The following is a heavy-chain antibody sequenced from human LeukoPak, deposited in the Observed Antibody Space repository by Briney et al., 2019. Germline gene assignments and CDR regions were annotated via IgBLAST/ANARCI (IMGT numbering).Heavy chain of an antibody. D-gene: IGHD5/OR15-5a*01. CDR2: ISAYNGNT. Sequence: ASVKVSCKASGYTFTSYGISWVRQAPGQGLEWMGWISAYNGNTNYAQKLKGRVTMTTDTSTSTAYMELRSLRSDDTAVYYCARDIVFLDSHYMDVWGKGTTVTVSS. J-gene: IGHJ6*03. V-gene: IGHV1-18*01. CDR3: ARDIVFLDSHYMDV. CDR1: GYTFTSYG.